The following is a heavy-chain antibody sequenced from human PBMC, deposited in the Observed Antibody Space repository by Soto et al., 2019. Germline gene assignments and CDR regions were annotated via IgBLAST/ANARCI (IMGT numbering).Heavy chain of an antibody. CDR2: FYYPGSN. CDR3: AGRIPEHAFDI. CDR1: SGSISTYY. V-gene: IGHV4-59*01. Sequence: SSETLSLTCTVSSGSISTYYCSWIRQPPGKGLEWIGYFYYPGSNNYNPSLRTRVAISMDTSKNQFSLNLSSVTAADTAVYYCAGRIPEHAFDIWGKGTMVTV. J-gene: IGHJ3*02.